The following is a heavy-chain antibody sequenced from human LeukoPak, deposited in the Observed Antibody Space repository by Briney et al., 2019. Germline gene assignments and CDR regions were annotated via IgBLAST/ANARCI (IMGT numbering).Heavy chain of an antibody. J-gene: IGHJ4*02. CDR2: IYYSGST. D-gene: IGHD6-19*01. V-gene: IGHV4-59*08. CDR3: ARVLIAVAGTNYFDY. CDR1: GGSIRSYY. Sequence: PSETLSLTCTVSGGSIRSYYWSWIRQPPGKGLEWIGYIYYSGSTNYNPSLKSRVTISVDTSKNQFSLKLSSVTAADTAVYYCARVLIAVAGTNYFDYWGQGTLVTVSS.